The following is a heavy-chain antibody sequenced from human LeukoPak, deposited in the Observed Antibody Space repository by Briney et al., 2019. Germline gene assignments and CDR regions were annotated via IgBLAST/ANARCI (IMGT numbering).Heavy chain of an antibody. Sequence: SQTLSLICAISGDSFSSNSAAWNWVRQSPSRGLEWQGSTYYRSKLYKESAVSVKSLITINPDTSKNQFSLQLNSVTPEDTAVYYCARDPWAYGVALDPWGQGTLVTVSS. J-gene: IGHJ5*02. CDR3: ARDPWAYGVALDP. CDR1: GDSFSSNSAA. V-gene: IGHV6-1*01. D-gene: IGHD3-3*01. CDR2: TYYRSKLYK.